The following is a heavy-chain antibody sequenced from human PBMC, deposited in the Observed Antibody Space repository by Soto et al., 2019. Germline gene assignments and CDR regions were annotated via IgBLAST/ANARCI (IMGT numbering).Heavy chain of an antibody. D-gene: IGHD3-9*01. CDR1: GYTFTSYG. J-gene: IGHJ6*02. CDR3: ARGYDILTGYYPYYYYGMDV. Sequence: QVQLVQSGAEVKKPGASVKVSCKASGYTFTSYGISWVRQAPGQGLEWMGWISAYNGNTNYAQKLQGRVTMTTDTSTSTAYMELRSLRSDETAVYYCARGYDILTGYYPYYYYGMDVWGQGTTVTVSS. CDR2: ISAYNGNT. V-gene: IGHV1-18*01.